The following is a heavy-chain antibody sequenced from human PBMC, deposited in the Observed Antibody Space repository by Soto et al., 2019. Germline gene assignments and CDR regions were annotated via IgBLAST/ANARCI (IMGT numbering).Heavy chain of an antibody. J-gene: IGHJ4*02. CDR2: ISGSGGST. D-gene: IGHD1-7*01. V-gene: IGHV3-23*01. Sequence: GGSLRLSCVASGFTFSSYAMSWVRQAPGKGLEWVSAISGSGGSTYYADSVKGRFTISRDNSKNTLYLQMNSLRAEDTAVYYCARATLELPIDYWGQGTLVTVSS. CDR3: ARATLELPIDY. CDR1: GFTFSSYA.